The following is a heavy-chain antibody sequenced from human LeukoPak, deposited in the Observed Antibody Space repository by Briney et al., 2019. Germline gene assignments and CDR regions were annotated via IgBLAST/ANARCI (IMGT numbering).Heavy chain of an antibody. CDR1: GFTFSSYS. J-gene: IGHJ6*03. Sequence: PGGSLRLSCAASGFTFSSYSMNWVRQAPGKGLEWVSSISSSSSYIYYADSVKGRFTISRGNAKNSLYLQMNSLRAEDTAVYYCARDYMGGYYYYYMDVWGKGTTVTVS. D-gene: IGHD2-15*01. CDR3: ARDYMGGYYYYYMDV. V-gene: IGHV3-21*01. CDR2: ISSSSSYI.